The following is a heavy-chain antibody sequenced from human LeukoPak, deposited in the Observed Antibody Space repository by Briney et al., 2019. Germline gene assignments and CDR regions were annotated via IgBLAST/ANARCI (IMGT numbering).Heavy chain of an antibody. CDR3: ARASVLTSKRWGYYYYYYMDV. CDR1: GGSFSGDY. Sequence: KPSETLSRTCAVYGGSFSGDYWSWIRQPPGKGLEWIGEINHSGSTNYNPSLKSRVTISVDTSKNQFSLKLSSVTAADTAVYYCARASVLTSKRWGYYYYYYMDVWGKGTTVTVSS. J-gene: IGHJ6*03. D-gene: IGHD1-26*01. V-gene: IGHV4-34*01. CDR2: INHSGST.